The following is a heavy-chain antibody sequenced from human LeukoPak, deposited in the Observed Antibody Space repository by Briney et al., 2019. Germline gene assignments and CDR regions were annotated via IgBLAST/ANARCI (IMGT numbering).Heavy chain of an antibody. J-gene: IGHJ4*02. CDR1: GFTFSTYG. V-gene: IGHV3-33*01. CDR3: ARVSAPGTSGWYFGY. Sequence: GRSMRLSCAASGFTFSTYGMHWVRQAPGKGLEWVAVIWYDGSNKYYADSVKGRFTISRDNSKNTLYLQMNSLRAEDTAVYYCARVSAPGTSGWYFGYWGQGTLVTVSS. D-gene: IGHD6-19*01. CDR2: IWYDGSNK.